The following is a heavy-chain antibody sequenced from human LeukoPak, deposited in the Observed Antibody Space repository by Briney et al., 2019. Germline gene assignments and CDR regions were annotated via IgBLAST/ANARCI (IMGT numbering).Heavy chain of an antibody. CDR3: SRCEFAGAGTDGFDY. D-gene: IGHD6-13*01. V-gene: IGHV1-18*04. Sequence: ASVKVSCKAAGYTFTSYGISWMRQAPGQGLEWMGWISAYNGNTNYAPNLPGRVTITTDTSTRTAYIGPRSLRSDDTAVYYVSRCEFAGAGTDGFDYWGQGTLATVSS. J-gene: IGHJ4*02. CDR2: ISAYNGNT. CDR1: GYTFTSYG.